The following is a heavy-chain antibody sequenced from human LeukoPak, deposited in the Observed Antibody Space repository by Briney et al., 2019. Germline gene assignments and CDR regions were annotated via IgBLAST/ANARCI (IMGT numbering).Heavy chain of an antibody. CDR2: VWSDGSNE. CDR1: GFTFSTYG. D-gene: IGHD3-3*02. CDR3: ALQPVLVDI. Sequence: GGSLRLSCAASGFTFSTYGMDWVRQAPGKGREWVAVVWSDGSNEYYADSVKGRFTISRDNSKTTLYLQMNSLRAEDTAMYYCALQPVLVDIWGQGTMVTVSS. J-gene: IGHJ3*02. V-gene: IGHV3-33*01.